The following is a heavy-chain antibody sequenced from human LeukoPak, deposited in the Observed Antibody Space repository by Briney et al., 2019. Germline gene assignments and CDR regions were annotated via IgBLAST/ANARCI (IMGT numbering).Heavy chain of an antibody. CDR2: ISYSGQTI. CDR1: GFSVSDYY. CDR3: ARGALRLDY. D-gene: IGHD3-16*01. V-gene: IGHV3-11*04. Sequence: GGSLRLSCAASGFSVSDYYMSWIRQSPRKGLEWVSYISYSGQTIYYADSVKGRFTISRDNAKNSLYLQMNSLRAEDTAVYYCARGALRLDYWGQGTLVTVSS. J-gene: IGHJ4*02.